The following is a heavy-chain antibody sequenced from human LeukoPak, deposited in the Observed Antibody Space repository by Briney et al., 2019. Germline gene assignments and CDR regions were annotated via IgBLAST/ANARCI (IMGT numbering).Heavy chain of an antibody. D-gene: IGHD6-19*01. V-gene: IGHV1-2*02. CDR2: VNPDSGAT. J-gene: IGHJ5*02. Sequence: GLVQVSCKASGYSFTGYYIHWVRQAPGQGLEWMGWVNPDSGATRNAQKLQGRVTVTRDTSISTAFMELSSLTSDDTAVYYCARDFAAVGSHNWFDPWGQGTLVTVSS. CDR1: GYSFTGYY. CDR3: ARDFAAVGSHNWFDP.